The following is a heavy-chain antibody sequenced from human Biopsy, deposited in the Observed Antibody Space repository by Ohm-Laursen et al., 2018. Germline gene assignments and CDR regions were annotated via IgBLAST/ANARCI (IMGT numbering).Heavy chain of an antibody. CDR2: IYYSVMN. D-gene: IGHD4-11*01. CDR3: ARDSGILNYGNFKYYHYYGMDV. J-gene: IGHJ6*02. Sequence: SGTLSLTCTVSGDSVTNYYWSWIRQPPGKGLEWIVHIYYSVMNNYNPSLQSRVSISVDTSRNQVSLTLSSVTAADTAVYYCARDSGILNYGNFKYYHYYGMDVWGQGTKVTVSS. CDR1: GDSVTNYY. V-gene: IGHV4-59*02.